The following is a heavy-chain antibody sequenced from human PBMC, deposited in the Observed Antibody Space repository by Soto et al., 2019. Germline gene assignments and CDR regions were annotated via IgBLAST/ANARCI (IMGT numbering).Heavy chain of an antibody. J-gene: IGHJ4*02. V-gene: IGHV4-59*01. Sequence: QVQLQESGPGLVKPSETLSLTCTVSGGSISSYYWSWIRQPPGKGLEWIGYIYYSGSTNYNPSLKSRFTISVDTSKNQFSLKLSSVTAADTAVYYCASLRGDFWSGYLFDYWGQGTLVTVSS. CDR3: ASLRGDFWSGYLFDY. CDR2: IYYSGST. D-gene: IGHD3-3*01. CDR1: GGSISSYY.